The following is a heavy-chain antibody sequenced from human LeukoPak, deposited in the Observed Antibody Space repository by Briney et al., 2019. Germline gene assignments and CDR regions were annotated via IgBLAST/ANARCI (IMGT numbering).Heavy chain of an antibody. Sequence: TSETLSLTCTVSGGSISSSSYYWGWIRQPPGKGLEWIGSIYYSGSTYYNPSLKSRVTISVGTSKNQFSLKLSSVTAADTAVYYCAKDRGSGGSYYYYYMDVWGKGTTVTVSS. V-gene: IGHV4-39*02. CDR1: GGSISSSSYY. D-gene: IGHD2-15*01. CDR3: AKDRGSGGSYYYYYMDV. CDR2: IYYSGST. J-gene: IGHJ6*03.